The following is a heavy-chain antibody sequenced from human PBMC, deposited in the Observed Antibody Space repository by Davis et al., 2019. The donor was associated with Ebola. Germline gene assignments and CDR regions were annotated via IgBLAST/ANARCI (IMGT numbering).Heavy chain of an antibody. Sequence: SETLSLTCTVSGGSISGYYWSWIRQPPGKGLEWIGYIYYSGSTNYNPSLKSRVTISVDTSKNQFSLKLSSVTAADTAVYYCARGYSGWFDPWGQGTLVTVSS. CDR3: ARGYSGWFDP. J-gene: IGHJ5*02. V-gene: IGHV4-59*12. D-gene: IGHD1-26*01. CDR2: IYYSGST. CDR1: GGSISGYY.